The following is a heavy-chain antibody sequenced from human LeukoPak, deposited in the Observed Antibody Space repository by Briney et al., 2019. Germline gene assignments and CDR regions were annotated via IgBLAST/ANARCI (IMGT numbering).Heavy chain of an antibody. CDR3: ARGDYGYYYYMDV. D-gene: IGHD4-17*01. CDR1: GFTFTSYA. Sequence: PGGSLRLSCAASGFTFTSYAMHWVRQAPGKGLEYVSAISSNGGSTYYANSVKGRFTISRDNSKNTLYLQMGSLRGEDMAVYYCARGDYGYYYYMDVWGKGTTVTVSS. CDR2: ISSNGGST. J-gene: IGHJ6*03. V-gene: IGHV3-64*01.